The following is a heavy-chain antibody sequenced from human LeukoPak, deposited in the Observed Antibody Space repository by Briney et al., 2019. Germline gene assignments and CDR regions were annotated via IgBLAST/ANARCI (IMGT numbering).Heavy chain of an antibody. V-gene: IGHV1-3*01. Sequence: ASVKVSCKASGYTFINYAINWGRQAPGQRPEWMGWINAVNGNTKYSQKFQGRVTITRDTSASTAYMELTSLTSAGTAVYFCARGPRAAADDYWGQGTLVTVSS. J-gene: IGHJ4*02. CDR2: INAVNGNT. CDR1: GYTFINYA. D-gene: IGHD6-13*01. CDR3: ARGPRAAADDY.